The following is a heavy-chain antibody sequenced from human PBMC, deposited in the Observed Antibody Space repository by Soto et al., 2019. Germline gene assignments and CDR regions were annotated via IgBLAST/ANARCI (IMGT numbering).Heavy chain of an antibody. V-gene: IGHV1-2*04. CDR2: INPNSGGT. D-gene: IGHD6-13*01. CDR1: GYTFTGYY. CDR3: ARVKWDSSSWYSFNY. Sequence: QVQLVQSGAEVKKPGASVKVSCKASGYTFTGYYMHWVRQAPGXXXXXXGWINPNSGGTNYAQKFQGWVTMTRDTSISTAXXXXXRLRSDDTAVYYCARVKWDSSSWYSFNYWGQGTLVTVSS. J-gene: IGHJ4*02.